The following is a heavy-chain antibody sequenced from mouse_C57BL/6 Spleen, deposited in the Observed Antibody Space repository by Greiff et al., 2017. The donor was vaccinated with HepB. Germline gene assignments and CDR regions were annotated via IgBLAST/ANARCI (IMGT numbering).Heavy chain of an antibody. Sequence: VKLQESGAELVKPGASVKVSCKASGYTFTSYWMHWVKQRPGQGLEWIGRIHPSNSDTNYNQKFKGKATLTVDKSSSTAYMQLSSLTSEDSAVYYCANYYSYPFAYWGQGTLVTVSA. V-gene: IGHV1-74*04. CDR3: ANYYSYPFAY. CDR1: GYTFTSYW. CDR2: IHPSNSDT. D-gene: IGHD2-12*01. J-gene: IGHJ3*01.